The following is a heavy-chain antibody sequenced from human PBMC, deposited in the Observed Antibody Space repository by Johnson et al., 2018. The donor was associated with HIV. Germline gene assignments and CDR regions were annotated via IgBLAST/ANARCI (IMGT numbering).Heavy chain of an antibody. V-gene: IGHV3-30*04. D-gene: IGHD4-17*01. CDR1: GFTFSSYA. CDR3: ARSVDYGDSLCAFDI. Sequence: VQLVESGGGVVQPGRSLRLSCAASGFTFSSYAMHWVRQAPGKGLEWVAVISYDGSNKYYADSVKGRFTISRDNSKNTLYLQMNSLRAEDTAVYYCARSVDYGDSLCAFDIWGQGTMVTVSS. J-gene: IGHJ3*02. CDR2: ISYDGSNK.